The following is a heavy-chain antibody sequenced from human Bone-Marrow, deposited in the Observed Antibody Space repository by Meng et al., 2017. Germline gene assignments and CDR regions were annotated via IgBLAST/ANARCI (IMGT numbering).Heavy chain of an antibody. V-gene: IGHV1-69*01. J-gene: IGHJ4*02. D-gene: IGHD6-19*01. CDR3: ARESRDIAVAGVY. Sequence: VQLGAGVEKPWAPRRVHLNASGNNFPKFDSNWGGPARGQGPEWMGGIIPIFGTANYAQKFQGRVTITADESTSTAYMELSSLRSEDTAVYYCARESRDIAVAGVYWGQGTLVTVSS. CDR1: GNNFPKFD. CDR2: IIPIFGTA.